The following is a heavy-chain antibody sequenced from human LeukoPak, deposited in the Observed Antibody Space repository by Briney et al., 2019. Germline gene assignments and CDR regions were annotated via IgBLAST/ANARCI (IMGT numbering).Heavy chain of an antibody. CDR2: INHSGST. CDR1: GGSFSGYY. V-gene: IGHV4-34*01. CDR3: ARGSANWNPIDY. J-gene: IGHJ4*02. D-gene: IGHD1-1*01. Sequence: SETLSLTCAVYGGSFSGYYWSWIRQPPGKGLEWIGEINHSGSTNYNPSLKSRVTISVDTSKNQFSLKLSSVTAADTAVYYCARGSANWNPIDYWGQGTLVTVSS.